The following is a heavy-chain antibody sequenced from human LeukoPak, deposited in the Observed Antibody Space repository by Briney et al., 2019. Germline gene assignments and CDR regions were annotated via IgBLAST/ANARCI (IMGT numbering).Heavy chain of an antibody. D-gene: IGHD2-2*01. CDR2: ISAYNGNT. V-gene: IGHV1-18*01. Sequence: ASVKVSCKASGYTFTSYGISWVRQAPGQGLEWMGWISAYNGNTNYAQKLQGRVTMTTDTSTSTAYMELRSLRSDDTAVYYCARDIVASNCGRYCSSTSCCFYYYYGMDVWGQGTTVTVSS. CDR3: ARDIVASNCGRYCSSTSCCFYYYYGMDV. J-gene: IGHJ6*02. CDR1: GYTFTSYG.